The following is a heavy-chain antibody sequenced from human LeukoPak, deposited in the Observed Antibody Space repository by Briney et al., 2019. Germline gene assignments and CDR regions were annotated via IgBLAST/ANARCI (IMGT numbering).Heavy chain of an antibody. CDR3: ARVYSSGSDY. D-gene: IGHD6-19*01. CDR2: IYYSGST. J-gene: IGHJ4*02. V-gene: IGHV4-59*01. CDR1: GGSISSYY. Sequence: SETLSLTCTVSGGSISSYYWSWIRQPPGKGLEWIGYIYYSGSTNYNPSLKSRVTISVDTSKNQISLKLSSVTAADTAVYYCARVYSSGSDYWGQGTLVTVSS.